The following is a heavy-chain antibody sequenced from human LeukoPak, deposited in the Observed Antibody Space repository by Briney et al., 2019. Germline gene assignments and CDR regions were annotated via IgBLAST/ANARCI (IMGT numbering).Heavy chain of an antibody. D-gene: IGHD2-2*01. J-gene: IGHJ4*02. CDR1: GGTFSSYA. V-gene: IGHV1-69*13. CDR2: IIPIFGTA. Sequence: ASVKVSCKASGGTFSSYAISWVRQAPGQGLEWMGGIIPIFGTANYAQKFQGRVTITADESTSTAYMELSSLRSEDTAVYYCARGGCSSTSCSPLFDYWGQGTLVTVSS. CDR3: ARGGCSSTSCSPLFDY.